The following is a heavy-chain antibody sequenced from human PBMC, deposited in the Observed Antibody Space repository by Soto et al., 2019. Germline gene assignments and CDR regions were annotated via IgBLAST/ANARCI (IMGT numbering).Heavy chain of an antibody. V-gene: IGHV4-59*08. CDR3: ARLVQLLQGRWFDS. CDR2: IYYSGST. Sequence: PSETLSLTCTVSGGSISSYYWSWIRQPPGKGLEWIGYIYYSGSTNYNPSLKSRVTISVDTSKNQFSLKLSSVTAADTAVYYCARLVQLLQGRWFDSWGQGTLVTVSS. CDR1: GGSISSYY. J-gene: IGHJ5*01. D-gene: IGHD2-15*01.